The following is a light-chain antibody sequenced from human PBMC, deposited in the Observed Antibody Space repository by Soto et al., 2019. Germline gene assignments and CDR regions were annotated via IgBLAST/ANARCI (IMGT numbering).Light chain of an antibody. J-gene: IGKJ4*01. CDR1: QSISNS. V-gene: IGKV3-11*01. CDR3: QQRNSWPPHT. CDR2: DSS. Sequence: EIVLTQSPATLSLSPGERATLSCRASQSISNSLAWYQEKPGQAPRLLIYDSSNWATGIPPRFSGSGSGTDFTLTISSLEPEEFAVYYCQQRNSWPPHTFGGGTRVEI.